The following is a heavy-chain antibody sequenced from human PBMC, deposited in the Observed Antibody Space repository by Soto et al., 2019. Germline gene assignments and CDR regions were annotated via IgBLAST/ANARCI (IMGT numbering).Heavy chain of an antibody. CDR1: GGSIRGHYW. D-gene: IGHD1-1*01. Sequence: QVQLQESGPGLVKPSGTLSLTCAVSGGSIRGHYWWSWVRQTPGKGLEWIGETSHGGATYYNPSLKSRVTISTDESKNQLSLKLNFVTAADTAVYYCAHQTISYTLDVWGQGTTVTVSS. CDR3: AHQTISYTLDV. V-gene: IGHV4-4*02. J-gene: IGHJ6*02. CDR2: TSHGGAT.